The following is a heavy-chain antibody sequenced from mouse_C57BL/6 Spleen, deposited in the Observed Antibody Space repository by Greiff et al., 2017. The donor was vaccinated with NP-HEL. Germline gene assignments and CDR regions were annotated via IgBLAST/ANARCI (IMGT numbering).Heavy chain of an antibody. CDR2: IYPGSGNT. V-gene: IGHV1-76*01. CDR1: GYTFTDYY. Sequence: VQLQQSGAELVRPGASVKLSCKASGYTFTDYYINWVKQRPGQGLEWIARIYPGSGNTYYNEKFKGKATLTAEKSSSTAYMQLSSLTSEDSAVYFCARSLYYYGSSYEGFAYWGQGTLVTVSA. CDR3: ARSLYYYGSSYEGFAY. D-gene: IGHD1-1*01. J-gene: IGHJ3*01.